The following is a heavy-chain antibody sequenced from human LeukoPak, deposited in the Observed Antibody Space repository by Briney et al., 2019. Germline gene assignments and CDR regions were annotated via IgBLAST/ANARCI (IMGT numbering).Heavy chain of an antibody. CDR3: ARDRRERGYSYGLDAFDI. CDR2: IYTSGST. CDR1: GGSMRSYH. D-gene: IGHD5-18*01. Sequence: SETLSLTCTVSGGSMRSYHWNWIRQPAGKGLEWIGRIYTSGSTNYNPSLKSRATMSIDTSRDQFSLKLTSVTAADTAVYYCARDRRERGYSYGLDAFDIWGQGTMVTVSS. V-gene: IGHV4-4*07. J-gene: IGHJ3*02.